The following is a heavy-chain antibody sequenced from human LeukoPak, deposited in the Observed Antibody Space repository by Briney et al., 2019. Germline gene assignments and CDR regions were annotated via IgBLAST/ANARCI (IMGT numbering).Heavy chain of an antibody. CDR2: VYYSGTT. Sequence: YVYYSGTTNYSPSLKSRVTISVDTSKNQFSLRLSSVTAADTAVYYCARHYGDYVYFDYWGQGTLVTVSS. CDR3: ARHYGDYVYFDY. D-gene: IGHD4-17*01. V-gene: IGHV4-59*08. J-gene: IGHJ4*02.